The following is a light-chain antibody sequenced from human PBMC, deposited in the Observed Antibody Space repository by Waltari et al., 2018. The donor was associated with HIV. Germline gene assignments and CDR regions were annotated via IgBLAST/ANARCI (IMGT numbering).Light chain of an antibody. CDR2: AAS. Sequence: DIHLTPSPTPVSASVGDTVTITCRASQSIRNWLAWYQQQPVKAPKLLIYAASTLQTGVPSRFSGRGSGTDFSLTITNLQPEDFATYYCQQANSFLTFGGGTKVEIK. V-gene: IGKV1D-12*01. CDR3: QQANSFLT. CDR1: QSIRNW. J-gene: IGKJ4*01.